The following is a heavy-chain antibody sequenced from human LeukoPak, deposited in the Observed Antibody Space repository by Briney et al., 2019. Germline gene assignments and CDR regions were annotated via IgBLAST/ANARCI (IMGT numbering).Heavy chain of an antibody. CDR3: APRGRLVDWLPLDS. J-gene: IGHJ4*02. CDR2: INPKSGGT. V-gene: IGHV1-2*02. Sequence: ASVTVSCKASGYTFTDYYMHWVRQAPGQGFQWMGWINPKSGGTKYAQTFQGRVTLTRDTSISTAYMDLSGLRSDDTAVYYCAPRGRLVDWLPLDSWGQGTLVTVSS. CDR1: GYTFTDYY. D-gene: IGHD3/OR15-3a*01.